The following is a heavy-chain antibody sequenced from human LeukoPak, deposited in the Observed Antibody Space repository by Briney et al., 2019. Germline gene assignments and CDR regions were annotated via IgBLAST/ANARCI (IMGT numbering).Heavy chain of an antibody. CDR1: GGSISSYY. J-gene: IGHJ5*02. CDR2: IYYSGST. Sequence: SETLSLTCTVSGGSISSYYWSWIRQPPGKGLEWIGYIYYSGSTHYNPSLKSRVTISVDTSKNQFSLKLSSVTAADTAVYYCARTGLRYFDWSNGWFDPWGQGTLVTVSS. V-gene: IGHV4-59*08. D-gene: IGHD3-9*01. CDR3: ARTGLRYFDWSNGWFDP.